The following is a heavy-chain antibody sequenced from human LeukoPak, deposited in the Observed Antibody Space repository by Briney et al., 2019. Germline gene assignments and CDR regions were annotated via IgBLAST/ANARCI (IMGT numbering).Heavy chain of an antibody. CDR2: IYYSGGT. CDR1: GGSISSYY. V-gene: IGHV4-59*01. J-gene: IGHJ3*02. Sequence: KSSETLSLTCTVSGGSISSYYWSWIRQPPGKGPEWIGYIYYSGGTNYNPSLKSRVTISVDTSKNQFSLKLSSVTAADTAVYYCARDSHDAFDIWGQGTMVTVSS. CDR3: ARDSHDAFDI.